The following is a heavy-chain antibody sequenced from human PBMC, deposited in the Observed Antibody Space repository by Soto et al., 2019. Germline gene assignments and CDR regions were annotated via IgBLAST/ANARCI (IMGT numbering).Heavy chain of an antibody. Sequence: SETLSLTCAVYGGSLSGYYWSWIRQPPGKGLEWIGEINHSGSTNYNPSLKSRVTISVDTSKNQFSLKLSSVTAADTAVYYCARLMWGLRDSSETYAFEIWGQGTMVTVSS. J-gene: IGHJ3*02. CDR3: ARLMWGLRDSSETYAFEI. CDR2: INHSGST. CDR1: GGSLSGYY. V-gene: IGHV4-34*01. D-gene: IGHD3-22*01.